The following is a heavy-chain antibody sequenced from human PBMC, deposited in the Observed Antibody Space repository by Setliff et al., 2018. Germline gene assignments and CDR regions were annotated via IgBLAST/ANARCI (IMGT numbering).Heavy chain of an antibody. J-gene: IGHJ4*02. V-gene: IGHV3-23*01. Sequence: PSETLSLTCAVSGGSISSSNWWSWVRQPPGKGLEWVSAISGSGGSTYYADSVKGRFTISRDNSKNSLYLQMNSLRAEDTAVYYCARDGGEYWGQGTLVTVSS. CDR1: GGSISSSN. CDR3: ARDGGEY. D-gene: IGHD3-16*01. CDR2: ISGSGGST.